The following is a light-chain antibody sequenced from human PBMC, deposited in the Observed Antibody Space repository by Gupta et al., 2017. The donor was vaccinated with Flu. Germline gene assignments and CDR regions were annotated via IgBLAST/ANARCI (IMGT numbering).Light chain of an antibody. J-gene: IGLJ2*01. CDR1: SSNIGSNT. CDR3: ATWADSLNDVV. CDR2: SNN. Sequence: QSVLTQPPSASGTPGQSVTTSCSGSSSNIGSNTVNWYQQFPGAAPRVLSYSNNQRASGVPDRFSGSKSGTSASLAFSGLQSDDEADDDGATWADSLNDVVLGGGTKLT. V-gene: IGLV1-44*01.